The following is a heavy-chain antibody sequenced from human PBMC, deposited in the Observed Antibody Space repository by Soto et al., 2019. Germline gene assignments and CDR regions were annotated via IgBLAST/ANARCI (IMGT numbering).Heavy chain of an antibody. CDR2: IYYSGST. CDR3: ARDWYGDYWYFDL. V-gene: IGHV4-31*03. D-gene: IGHD4-17*01. J-gene: IGHJ2*01. CDR1: GGSISSGGYY. Sequence: QVQLQESGPGLVKPSQTLSLTCTVSGGSISSGGYYWSWIRQHPGKGLEWIGYIYYSGSTYYNPSLKSRVTISVDTSKNQFSLMLSSVTAADTAVYYCARDWYGDYWYFDLWGRGTLVTVCS.